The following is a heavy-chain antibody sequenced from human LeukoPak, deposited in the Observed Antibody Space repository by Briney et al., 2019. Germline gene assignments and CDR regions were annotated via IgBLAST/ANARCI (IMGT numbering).Heavy chain of an antibody. J-gene: IGHJ4*02. D-gene: IGHD4-17*01. V-gene: IGHV3-23*01. CDR1: GFTFSSYA. CDR3: AKYLRVNTPHFDY. CDR2: ITGGGGST. Sequence: GGSLRLSCAASGFTFSSYAMTWVRQAPGKGLEWVSSITGGGGSTYYADSVKGRFTISRDNSKNTLYLQMNSLRAEDTAVYYCAKYLRVNTPHFDYWGQGTLVTVSS.